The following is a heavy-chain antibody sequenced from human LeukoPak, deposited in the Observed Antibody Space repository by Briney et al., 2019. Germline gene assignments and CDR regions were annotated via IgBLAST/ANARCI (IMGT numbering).Heavy chain of an antibody. V-gene: IGHV3-11*04. CDR2: IGGSGSAI. CDR1: GFTFSDYY. D-gene: IGHD2-2*01. CDR3: ARTQGYCSSTRCSSYYFDY. J-gene: IGHJ4*02. Sequence: GGSLRLSCAASGFTFSDYYMSWIRQAPGKGLEWVSYIGGSGSAIYYTDSVKGRFTISRDNAKNSLYLQMNSLRAEDTAVYYCARTQGYCSSTRCSSYYFDYWGQGTLVTVSS.